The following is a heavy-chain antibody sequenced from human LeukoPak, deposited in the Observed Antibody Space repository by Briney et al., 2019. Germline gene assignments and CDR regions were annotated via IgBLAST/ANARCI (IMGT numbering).Heavy chain of an antibody. Sequence: SETLSLTCAVYGGSFSGYYWSRVRQLPGKGLEWIGEINHSGSTNYNPSLKSRVTISVDTSKNQFSLKLSSVTAADTAVYYCATTPTGIAVADWGQGTLVTVSS. CDR3: ATTPTGIAVAD. V-gene: IGHV4-34*01. J-gene: IGHJ4*02. D-gene: IGHD6-19*01. CDR1: GGSFSGYY. CDR2: INHSGST.